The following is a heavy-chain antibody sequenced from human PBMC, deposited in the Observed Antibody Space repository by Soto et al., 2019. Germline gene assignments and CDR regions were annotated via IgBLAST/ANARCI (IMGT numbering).Heavy chain of an antibody. V-gene: IGHV1-58*01. D-gene: IGHD6-6*01. CDR3: AAAVPRASDAFDI. CDR2: IVVGSGNT. Sequence: SVKVSCKASGFTFTSSAVQWVRQARGQRLEWIGWIVVGSGNTNYAQKFQERVTITRDMSTSTAYMELSSLRSEDTAVYYCAAAVPRASDAFDIWGQGTMVTVSS. J-gene: IGHJ3*02. CDR1: GFTFTSSA.